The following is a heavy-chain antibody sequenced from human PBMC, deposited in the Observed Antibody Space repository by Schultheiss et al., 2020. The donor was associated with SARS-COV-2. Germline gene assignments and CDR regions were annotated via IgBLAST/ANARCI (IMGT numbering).Heavy chain of an antibody. J-gene: IGHJ6*03. CDR1: GFTFSSYS. CDR2: ISGSGGST. CDR3: AKDPYYYYYMDV. Sequence: GESLKISCAASGFTFSSYSMNWVRQAPGKGLEWVSAISGSGGSTYYADSVKGRFTISRDNSKNTLYLQMNSLRAEDTAVYYCAKDPYYYYYMDVWGKGTTVTVSS. V-gene: IGHV3-23*01.